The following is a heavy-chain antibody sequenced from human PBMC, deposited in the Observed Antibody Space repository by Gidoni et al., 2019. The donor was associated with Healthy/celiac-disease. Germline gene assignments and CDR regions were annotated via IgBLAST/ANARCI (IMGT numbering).Heavy chain of an antibody. CDR1: GFTFSSYA. D-gene: IGHD4-17*01. Sequence: EVQLLESGGGLVQPGGSLRLSCAASGFTFSSYAMSWVRQAPGKGLGWVSAISGSGGSTYYADSVKGRFTISRDNSKNTLYLQMNSLRAEDTAVYYCANLMTTLYYFDYWGQGTLVTVSS. CDR3: ANLMTTLYYFDY. J-gene: IGHJ4*02. CDR2: ISGSGGST. V-gene: IGHV3-23*01.